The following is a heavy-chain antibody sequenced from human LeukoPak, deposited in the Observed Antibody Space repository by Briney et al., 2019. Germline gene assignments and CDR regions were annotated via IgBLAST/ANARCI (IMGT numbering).Heavy chain of an antibody. J-gene: IGHJ4*02. V-gene: IGHV3-66*01. D-gene: IGHD1-14*01. Sequence: PGVSLRCYCAASGFTVSSNYITWVRQAPGKGLEGVSVIYSGGSTHYADSVKGRFIISRDNSKNTVYLQMNSLRAEDTAVYYCARDATFLTGRGADYWDQGSLVTVSS. CDR2: IYSGGST. CDR1: GFTVSSNY. CDR3: ARDATFLTGRGADY.